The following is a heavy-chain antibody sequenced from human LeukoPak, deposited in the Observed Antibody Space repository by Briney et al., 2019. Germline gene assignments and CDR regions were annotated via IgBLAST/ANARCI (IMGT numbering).Heavy chain of an antibody. V-gene: IGHV1-69*04. CDR1: GGTFSSYA. J-gene: IGHJ4*02. CDR3: AIPYSTSSTLFDY. CDR2: IIPILGIA. Sequence: SVKVSCKASGGTFSSYAISWVRQAPGQGLEWMGRIIPILGIANYAQKFQGRVTITADKSTSTAYVELRSLRSDDTAVYYCAIPYSTSSTLFDYWGQGTLVTVSS. D-gene: IGHD6-6*01.